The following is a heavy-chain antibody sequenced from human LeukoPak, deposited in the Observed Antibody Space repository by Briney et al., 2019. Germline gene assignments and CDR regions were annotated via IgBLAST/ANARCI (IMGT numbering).Heavy chain of an antibody. V-gene: IGHV3-7*01. J-gene: IGHJ4*02. CDR2: IKQDGSEK. D-gene: IGHD6-13*01. Sequence: GGSLRLSCAASGFTFSSYWMSWVRQAPGKGLEWVANIKQDGSEKYYVDSVKGRFTISRDNAKNSLYLQMNSLRAEDTAVYYCARDFIDRGAAGTSPLFDYWGQGTLVTVSS. CDR3: ARDFIDRGAAGTSPLFDY. CDR1: GFTFSSYW.